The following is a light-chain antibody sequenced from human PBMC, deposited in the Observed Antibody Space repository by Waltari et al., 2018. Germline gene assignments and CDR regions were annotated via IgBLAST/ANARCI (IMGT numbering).Light chain of an antibody. CDR1: SLRIYY. J-gene: IGLJ3*02. Sequence: SSELTQDPAVSVALGQTVRITCQGDSLRIYYGSWSRQKPGQAPELVIYGKNNRPSGIPDRFSASSSGSTASLTITGAQAEGEADYYCTSRGISGDVVFGGGTELTGL. V-gene: IGLV3-19*01. CDR3: TSRGISGDVV. CDR2: GKN.